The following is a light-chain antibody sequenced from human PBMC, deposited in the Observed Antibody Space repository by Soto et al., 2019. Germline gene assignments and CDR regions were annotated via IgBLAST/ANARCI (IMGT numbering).Light chain of an antibody. Sequence: DIQMTQSPSSVSASVGDIVTITCRASQGISSWLAWYQQKPGKAPKLLIFGASTLQSGVPSRFSGSGSGTDFTLTISSLQPEDFATYYCQQSYSTLWTFGQGTKVDIK. CDR1: QGISSW. CDR2: GAS. J-gene: IGKJ1*01. V-gene: IGKV1-12*02. CDR3: QQSYSTLWT.